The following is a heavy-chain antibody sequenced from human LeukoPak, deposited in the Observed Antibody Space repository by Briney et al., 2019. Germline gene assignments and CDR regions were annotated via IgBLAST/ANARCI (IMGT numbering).Heavy chain of an antibody. CDR3: ARVDTLSVGADLDAIDI. CDR1: GYTFINYV. CDR2: ISSYNGNT. Sequence: ASVKVSCKASGYTFINYVIIWVRQAPGQGLEWMGWISSYNGNTNYAQKLQGRVTMTTDTSTNTVYMELRSLRSDDTAVYYCARVDTLSVGADLDAIDIWGQGTMVTVSS. J-gene: IGHJ3*02. D-gene: IGHD1-26*01. V-gene: IGHV1-18*01.